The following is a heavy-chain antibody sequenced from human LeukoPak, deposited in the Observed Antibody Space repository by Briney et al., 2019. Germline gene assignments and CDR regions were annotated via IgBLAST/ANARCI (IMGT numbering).Heavy chain of an antibody. Sequence: SSETLSLTCAVYGGSFSGYYWSWIRQPPGKGLEWIGEINHSGSTNYNPSLKSRVTISVDTSKNQFSLKLSSVTAADKAVYYCARGALLLWFGELSAHDAFDIWGQGTMVTVSS. CDR2: INHSGST. CDR1: GGSFSGYY. D-gene: IGHD3-10*01. CDR3: ARGALLLWFGELSAHDAFDI. V-gene: IGHV4-34*01. J-gene: IGHJ3*02.